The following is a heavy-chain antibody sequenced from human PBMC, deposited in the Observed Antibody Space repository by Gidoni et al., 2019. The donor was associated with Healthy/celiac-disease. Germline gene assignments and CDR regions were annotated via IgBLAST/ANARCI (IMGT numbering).Heavy chain of an antibody. CDR3: AKGGSYYGYFQH. J-gene: IGHJ1*01. CDR1: GFTFDDYA. Sequence: EVQLVESGGGLVQPGRSLRLCCAASGFTFDDYAMHLVRQAPGKGLEWVSGISWNSGSIGYADSVKGRFTISRDNAKNSLYLQMNSLRAEDTALYYCAKGGSYYGYFQHWGQGTLVTVSS. D-gene: IGHD1-26*01. CDR2: ISWNSGSI. V-gene: IGHV3-9*01.